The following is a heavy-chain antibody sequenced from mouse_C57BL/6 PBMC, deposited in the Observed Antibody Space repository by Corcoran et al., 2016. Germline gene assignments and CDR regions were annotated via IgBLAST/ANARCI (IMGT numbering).Heavy chain of an antibody. CDR2: INTYSGVP. CDR1: GYTFTTYG. J-gene: IGHJ4*01. CDR3: ARILTAQATGYAMDY. V-gene: IGHV9-3*01. D-gene: IGHD3-2*02. Sequence: QIQLVQSGPELKKPGETVKISCKASGYTFTTYGMSWVKQAPGKGLKWMGWINTYSGVPTYADDCKGRFAFSLETSASTAYLQINNLKNEDTATYFCARILTAQATGYAMDYWGQGTSVTVSS.